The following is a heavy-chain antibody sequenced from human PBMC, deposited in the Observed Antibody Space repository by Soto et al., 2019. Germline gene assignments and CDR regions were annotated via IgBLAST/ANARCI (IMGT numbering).Heavy chain of an antibody. V-gene: IGHV3-7*01. D-gene: IGHD4-17*01. CDR1: GFTFSRHW. Sequence: EVQLVESGGGLVQPGGSLRLSCAASGFTFSRHWMTWVRQAPGKGLEWVANIKEDGSQEYYVDSVKGRFTISRDNAKNSVYLQMNSLRAEDTALYYCARDTYGDYGQVLDYWGQGTLVTVSS. CDR3: ARDTYGDYGQVLDY. J-gene: IGHJ4*02. CDR2: IKEDGSQE.